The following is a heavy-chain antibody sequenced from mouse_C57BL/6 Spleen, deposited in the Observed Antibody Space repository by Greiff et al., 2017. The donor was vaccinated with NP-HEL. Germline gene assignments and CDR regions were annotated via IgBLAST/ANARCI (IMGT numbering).Heavy chain of an antibody. Sequence: VQLQLSGPELVKPGASVKISCKASGYSFTGYYMNWVKQSPEKSLEWIGEFNPSTGGTTYNQKFKDKATLTVDKSSSTAYMQLKSRTSEYSAVYDCAAFAYWGQGTLVTVSA. V-gene: IGHV1-42*01. CDR3: AAFAY. CDR1: GYSFTGYY. CDR2: FNPSTGGT. J-gene: IGHJ3*01.